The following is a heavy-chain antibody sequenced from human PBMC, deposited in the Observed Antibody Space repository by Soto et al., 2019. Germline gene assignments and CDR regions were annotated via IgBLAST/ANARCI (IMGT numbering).Heavy chain of an antibody. D-gene: IGHD6-13*01. V-gene: IGHV3-30*18. Sequence: LRLSCAASGFTFSSYGMHWVRQAPGKGLEWVAVISYDGNNKYYADSVKGRFTISRDNSKNTLYLQMNSLRAEDTAVYYCAKDLKKAAGTDYYYGMDVWGQGTTVTV. CDR2: ISYDGNNK. J-gene: IGHJ6*02. CDR3: AKDLKKAAGTDYYYGMDV. CDR1: GFTFSSYG.